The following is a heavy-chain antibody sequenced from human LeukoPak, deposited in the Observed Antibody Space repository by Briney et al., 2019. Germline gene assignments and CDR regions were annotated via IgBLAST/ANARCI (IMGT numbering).Heavy chain of an antibody. V-gene: IGHV1-2*02. CDR2: INPNSGGT. CDR1: GYTFTGYY. Sequence: ASVKVSCKASGYTFTGYYMHWVRQAPGQGLEWMGWINPNSGGTNYARKFQGRVTMTRDTSISTAYMELSRLRSDDTAVYYCARSPPYGDDLDYWGQGTLVTVSS. CDR3: ARSPPYGDDLDY. D-gene: IGHD4-17*01. J-gene: IGHJ4*02.